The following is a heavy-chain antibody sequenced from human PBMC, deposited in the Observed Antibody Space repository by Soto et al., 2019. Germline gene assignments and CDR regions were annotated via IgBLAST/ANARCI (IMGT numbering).Heavy chain of an antibody. D-gene: IGHD6-13*01. J-gene: IGHJ5*02. Sequence: LRLSCAASGFTFSNAWMSWVRQAPGKGLELVGRIKSKTDGGTTDYAAPVKGRFTISRDDSKNTLYLQMNSLKTEDTAVYYCTTWMIIAAAGNRLFDPWGQGTLVNVSS. CDR2: IKSKTDGGTT. V-gene: IGHV3-15*01. CDR1: GFTFSNAW. CDR3: TTWMIIAAAGNRLFDP.